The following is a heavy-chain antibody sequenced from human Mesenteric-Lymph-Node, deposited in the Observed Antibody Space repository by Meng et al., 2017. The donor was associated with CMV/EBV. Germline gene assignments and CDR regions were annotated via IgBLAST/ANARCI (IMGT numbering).Heavy chain of an antibody. Sequence: SETLSLTCAVSGGSISSSNWWSWVRQPPGKGLEWIGEIYHSGSTNYNPSLKSRVTMSVDTSKNQFSLKLSSVTAADTAVYYCARGRSMVATDYWGQGTLVTVSS. J-gene: IGHJ4*02. CDR2: IYHSGST. CDR1: GGSISSSNW. CDR3: ARGRSMVATDY. D-gene: IGHD5-12*01. V-gene: IGHV4-4*02.